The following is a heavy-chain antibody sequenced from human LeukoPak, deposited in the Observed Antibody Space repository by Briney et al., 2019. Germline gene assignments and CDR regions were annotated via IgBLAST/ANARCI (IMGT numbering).Heavy chain of an antibody. CDR2: IYYSGNT. D-gene: IGHD2-15*01. V-gene: IGHV4-31*03. CDR1: GDSISSAGYF. Sequence: PSETLSLTCTVSGDSISSAGYFWSWLRQHPGKGLEWIGYIYYSGNTYYNPSVRSRLSISVDTSKSQFSLKLSSVTAADTAVYYCARRAYCSGGRCYSGYFDYWGQGTLVTVSS. CDR3: ARRAYCSGGRCYSGYFDY. J-gene: IGHJ4*02.